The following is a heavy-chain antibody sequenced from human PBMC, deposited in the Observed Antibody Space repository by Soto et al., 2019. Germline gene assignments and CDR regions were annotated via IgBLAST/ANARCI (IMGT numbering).Heavy chain of an antibody. CDR2: IYYSGST. J-gene: IGHJ3*02. Sequence: QVQLQESGPGLVKPSGTLSLTCAVSGGSISSSNWWSWVRQPPGKGREWIGEIYYSGSTTYNPSLQSRVTISADKSKNQFSLKLSSVTAAATAVYYWERFMTTVTNLAFDIWGQGTMVTVSS. CDR3: ERFMTTVTNLAFDI. V-gene: IGHV4-4*02. D-gene: IGHD4-17*01. CDR1: GGSISSSNW.